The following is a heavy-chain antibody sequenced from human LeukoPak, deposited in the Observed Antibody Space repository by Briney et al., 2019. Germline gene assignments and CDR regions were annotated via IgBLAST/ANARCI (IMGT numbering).Heavy chain of an antibody. Sequence: GGSLRLSCLGSGFNFRYFWMSWVRQAPGKGLEWVANINHDGRETYYADSVKGRFIISRDNAKDSLYLQMNSLRAEDAAVYYCAKGYIIAGRQWYLDFWGRGTLVGVSS. V-gene: IGHV3-7*01. CDR1: GFNFRYFW. CDR2: INHDGRET. D-gene: IGHD6-13*01. CDR3: AKGYIIAGRQWYLDF. J-gene: IGHJ2*01.